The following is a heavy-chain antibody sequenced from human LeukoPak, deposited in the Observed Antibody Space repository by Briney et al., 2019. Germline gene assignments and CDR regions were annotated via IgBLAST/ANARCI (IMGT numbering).Heavy chain of an antibody. V-gene: IGHV1-2*02. CDR3: ARGESGYATR. D-gene: IGHD2-2*01. Sequence: ASVKVSCKASGCLFTGYYMHWVRQAPGQGHEWMGWINPNTGGTKYAQKFQGRVTMTRDTSISTAYMELSRLTSDDTAVYYCARGESGYATRWGQGTLVTVSS. CDR1: GCLFTGYY. J-gene: IGHJ4*02. CDR2: INPNTGGT.